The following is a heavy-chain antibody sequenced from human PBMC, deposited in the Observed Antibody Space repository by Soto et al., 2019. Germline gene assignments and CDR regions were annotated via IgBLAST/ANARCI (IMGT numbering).Heavy chain of an antibody. D-gene: IGHD6-19*01. CDR2: INGNIGVT. CDR3: ARGVSGWSPFDL. CDR1: GYTVTNYY. Sequence: AAAQASCRAPGYTVTNYYVHCVRQAPGQELERMGWINGNIGVTNRAQKFQAWVTLSRDTSVSTAYMELNRLKSADTAVFFCARGVSGWSPFDLWGQGTLVTVSS. J-gene: IGHJ4*02. V-gene: IGHV1-2*04.